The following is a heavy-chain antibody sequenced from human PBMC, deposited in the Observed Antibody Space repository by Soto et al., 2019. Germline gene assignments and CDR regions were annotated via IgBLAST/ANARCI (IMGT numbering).Heavy chain of an antibody. CDR3: ARDMRHDYASGRLDY. J-gene: IGHJ4*02. D-gene: IGHD3-10*01. V-gene: IGHV3-30-3*01. CDR1: GFTFSDYP. Sequence: QVKLVESGGGVVQPGASLRLSCVASGFTFSDYPLHWVRRAPGKGLEWVAVISYDGNDESYSDSVQGRFTISRDNSKTTVYLQMNSLRADDMAVYHCARDMRHDYASGRLDYLGQGTLVTVSS. CDR2: ISYDGNDE.